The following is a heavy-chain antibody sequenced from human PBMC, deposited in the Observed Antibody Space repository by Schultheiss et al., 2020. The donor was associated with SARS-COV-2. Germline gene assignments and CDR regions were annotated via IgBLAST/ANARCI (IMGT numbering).Heavy chain of an antibody. Sequence: GGSLRLSCAASGFTFSSYAMSWVRQAPGKGLEWVSSISSSSSYIYYADSVRGRLTISRDNSKNTLYLQMNSLRAEDTAVYYCARDPPNSYSSGWIDAFDIWGQGTMVTVSS. CDR1: GFTFSSYA. CDR3: ARDPPNSYSSGWIDAFDI. D-gene: IGHD6-19*01. V-gene: IGHV3-21*01. J-gene: IGHJ3*02. CDR2: ISSSSSYI.